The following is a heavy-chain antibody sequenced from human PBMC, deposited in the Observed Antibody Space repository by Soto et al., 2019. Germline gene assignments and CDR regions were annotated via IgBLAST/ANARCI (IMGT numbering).Heavy chain of an antibody. CDR2: INIGGDT. CDR3: AKNQGVELVPLATVDWFDP. D-gene: IGHD1-26*01. J-gene: IGHJ5*02. Sequence: PGGSLRLSCAASGFTVRSYEMHWVRRGTGKGLEWVSRINIGGDTFYSGSVKGRFTVSREDARNSAYLQMDSLSAEDTAVYHCAKNQGVELVPLATVDWFDPWGQGSVVTVSS. CDR1: GFTVRSYE. V-gene: IGHV3-13*01.